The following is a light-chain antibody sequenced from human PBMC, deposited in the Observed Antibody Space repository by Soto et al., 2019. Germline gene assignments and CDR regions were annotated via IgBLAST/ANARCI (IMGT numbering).Light chain of an antibody. CDR2: DNN. Sequence: QCVLTQPPSMSGAPGQRVTISCTGSSSNIGAGYDVHWYQQHPGTAPKLLIFDNNNRPSGVPDRFSGSKSDTSASLAITGLQAEDEADYYCQSFDTSLSGFVVFGGGTQLTVL. V-gene: IGLV1-40*01. CDR1: SSNIGAGYD. J-gene: IGLJ2*01. CDR3: QSFDTSLSGFVV.